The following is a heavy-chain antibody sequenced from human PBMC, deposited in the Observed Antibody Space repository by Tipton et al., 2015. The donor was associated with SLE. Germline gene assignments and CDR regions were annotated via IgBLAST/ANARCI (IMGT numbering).Heavy chain of an antibody. CDR3: ASLRFGELGY. CDR2: IYHSGST. Sequence: TLSLTCAVSGGSISSGGYSWSWIRQPPGKGLEWIGYIYHSGSTYYNPSLKSRVTISVDTSKNQFSLKLSSVTAADTAVYYCASLRFGELGYWGQGTLVTVSS. D-gene: IGHD3-10*01. V-gene: IGHV4-30-2*02. CDR1: GGSISSGGYS. J-gene: IGHJ4*02.